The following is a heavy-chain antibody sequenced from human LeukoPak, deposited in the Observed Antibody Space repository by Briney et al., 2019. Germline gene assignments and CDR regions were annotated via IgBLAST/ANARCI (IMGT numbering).Heavy chain of an antibody. D-gene: IGHD2-21*02. Sequence: ASVKVSCKASGGTFSSYAISWVRQAPGQGLEWMGGIIPIFGTANYAQKFQGRVTITADESTNTAYMELSSLRSEDTAVYYCSRGLNCGGNCYSLWGQGTLVTVSS. J-gene: IGHJ4*02. CDR3: SRGLNCGGNCYSL. CDR2: IIPIFGTA. CDR1: GGTFSSYA. V-gene: IGHV1-69*13.